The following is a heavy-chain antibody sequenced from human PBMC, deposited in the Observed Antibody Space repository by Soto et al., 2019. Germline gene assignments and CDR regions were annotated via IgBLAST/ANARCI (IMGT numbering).Heavy chain of an antibody. CDR2: IYYSGGT. J-gene: IGHJ3*02. V-gene: IGHV4-59*01. D-gene: IGHD6-6*01. Sequence: QVQLQESGPGLVKPSETLSLTCTVSGGSISSYYWSWIRQPPGKGLEWIGYIYYSGGTNYNPSLKRRVTVAVDTSKNQFSLKVSSVTAADTAVYYCARWVSARRGAFDIWVQGRMVTVSS. CDR1: GGSISSYY. CDR3: ARWVSARRGAFDI.